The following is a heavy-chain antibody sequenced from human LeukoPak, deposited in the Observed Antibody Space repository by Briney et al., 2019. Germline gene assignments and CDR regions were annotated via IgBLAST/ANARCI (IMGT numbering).Heavy chain of an antibody. CDR1: GFTFSSYG. CDR3: AKDFALLGYCSGGTCHAGDF. D-gene: IGHD2-15*01. V-gene: IGHV3-30*02. J-gene: IGHJ4*02. CDR2: IRYDGSNK. Sequence: GGSLRLACAASGFTFSSYGMHWVRQAPGKGLEWVAFIRYDGSNKYYADSVKGRFTISRDNSKNTLYLQMNSLRAEDTAVYYCAKDFALLGYCSGGTCHAGDFWGQGTLVTVSS.